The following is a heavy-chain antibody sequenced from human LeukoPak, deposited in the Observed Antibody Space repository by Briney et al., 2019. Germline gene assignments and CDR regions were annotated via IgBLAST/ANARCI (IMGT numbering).Heavy chain of an antibody. CDR2: IRSKPNNYAT. CDR3: TGGDY. V-gene: IGHV3-73*01. Sequence: GGSLRLSCAASGFTFTDFAMHWVRQASGKGLEWVGRIRSKPNNYATEYAASVKGRFTISRDDSKNTAYLQMNSLKTEDAAVYYCTGGDYWGQGTLVTVSS. CDR1: GFTFTDFA. J-gene: IGHJ4*02.